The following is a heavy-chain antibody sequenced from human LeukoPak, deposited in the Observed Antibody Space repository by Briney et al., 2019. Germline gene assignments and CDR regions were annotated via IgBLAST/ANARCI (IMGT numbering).Heavy chain of an antibody. CDR2: FSGSGGST. Sequence: GSLRLSCAASGFTFSSYAMSWVRQAPGKGLEWVSAFSGSGGSTYYADSVKGRFTISRDNSKNTLYLQMNSLRAEDTAVYYCAKASEAAMVPYYYGMDVWGQGTTVTVSS. D-gene: IGHD5-18*01. CDR3: AKASEAAMVPYYYGMDV. CDR1: GFTFSSYA. J-gene: IGHJ6*02. V-gene: IGHV3-23*01.